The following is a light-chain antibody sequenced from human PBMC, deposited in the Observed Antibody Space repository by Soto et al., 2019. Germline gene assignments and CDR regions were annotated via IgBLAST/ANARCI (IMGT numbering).Light chain of an antibody. V-gene: IGKV3-15*01. CDR1: QSVSSK. CDR3: QQYSNWPPFT. J-gene: IGKJ5*01. CDR2: DTS. Sequence: EMVMTQSPATLSVSPGERATLSCRASQSVSSKLAWYQQRPGQAPRLLIYDTSTRATGIPARFSGSGSGTEFTLTISSPQSEDFAVYYCQQYSNWPPFTFGQGTRLEIK.